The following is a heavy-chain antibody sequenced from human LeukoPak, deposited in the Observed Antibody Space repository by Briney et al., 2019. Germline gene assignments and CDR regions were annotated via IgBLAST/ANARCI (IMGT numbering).Heavy chain of an antibody. J-gene: IGHJ4*02. Sequence: GGSLRLSCAGSGFRFSIYGMNWVRQAPGKGLEWVSGISPGGGPTYYAESVKGRFTISRDDSKNTLYLQMNSLRAEDTAVYYCARAPYGSGNYFDYWGQGTLVTVSS. CDR2: ISPGGGPT. CDR1: GFRFSIYG. CDR3: ARAPYGSGNYFDY. D-gene: IGHD3-10*01. V-gene: IGHV3-23*01.